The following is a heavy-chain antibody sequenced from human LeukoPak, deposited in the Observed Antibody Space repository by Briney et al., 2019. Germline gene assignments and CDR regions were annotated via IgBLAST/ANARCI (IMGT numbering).Heavy chain of an antibody. CDR2: IYENGGTT. CDR3: AKVTGGDMITYGGLDY. V-gene: IGHV3-23*01. J-gene: IGHJ4*02. Sequence: PGGSLRLSCVGSGFTFRSHAMSWVRQAPEKGLEFVSGIYENGGTTYYADSVKGRFSISRDNSKNTLYLQMNSLRAEDTAVYYCAKVTGGDMITYGGLDYWGQGTLVTVSS. D-gene: IGHD3-16*01. CDR1: GFTFRSHA.